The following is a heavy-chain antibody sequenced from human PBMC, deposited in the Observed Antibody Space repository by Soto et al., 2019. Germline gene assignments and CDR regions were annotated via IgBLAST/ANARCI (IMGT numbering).Heavy chain of an antibody. CDR3: SRQASDFGSGKPQNAMDV. D-gene: IGHD3-3*01. J-gene: IGHJ6*01. V-gene: IGHV3-73*01. CDR1: GFPFSGSA. CDR2: IRRKPNNYAT. Sequence: EVQLVESGGGVVQPGGSLKLSCAASGFPFSGSAMHWVRQASGKGLEWVARIRRKPNNYATAYGASVRGRFTISRDESKNTSELQMNSLYTEETAVYYWSRQASDFGSGKPQNAMDVWGKGTTVTVSS.